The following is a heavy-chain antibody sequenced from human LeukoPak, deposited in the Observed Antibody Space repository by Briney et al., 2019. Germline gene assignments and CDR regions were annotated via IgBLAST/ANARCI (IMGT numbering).Heavy chain of an antibody. J-gene: IGHJ4*02. CDR3: ARTLHQQGTGSWNYFDF. D-gene: IGHD3/OR15-3a*01. Sequence: SGPALVKPTQTLTLTCTFSGFSLSTSGMCVSWIRQPPGKALGWLARIDWDDEKYYSTSLETRLTISKDTSKNQVVLTMTNMDPVDTATYYCARTLHQQGTGSWNYFDFWGQGTLVTVSS. CDR2: IDWDDEK. V-gene: IGHV2-70*11. CDR1: GFSLSTSGMC.